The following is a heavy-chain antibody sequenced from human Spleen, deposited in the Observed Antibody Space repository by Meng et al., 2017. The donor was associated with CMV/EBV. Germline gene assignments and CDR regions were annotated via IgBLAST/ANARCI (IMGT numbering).Heavy chain of an antibody. CDR2: ISGSGGTT. V-gene: IGHV3-21*01. CDR1: GFPFSTYA. D-gene: IGHD2-2*01. Sequence: SCAASGFPFSTYAMTWVRQAPGKGLEWVSGISGSGGTTYYADSVKGRFTISRDNAKNSLYLQMNSLRAEDTAVYYCARGGRYCSSTSCYFFDYWGQGTLVTVSS. CDR3: ARGGRYCSSTSCYFFDY. J-gene: IGHJ4*02.